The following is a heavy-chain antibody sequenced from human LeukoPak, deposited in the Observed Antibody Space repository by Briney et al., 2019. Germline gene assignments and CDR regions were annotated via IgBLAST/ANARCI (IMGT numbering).Heavy chain of an antibody. J-gene: IGHJ4*02. Sequence: GGSLRLSCAASGFTSSTFALSWVRQAPGRGLEWVSAISGSGGNTYYADSVKGRFTISRDNSRNTLYLQMNSLRAEDTAVYYCARAQILPFYDTLTAYASFDYWGQGTLVTVSS. CDR1: GFTSSTFA. CDR3: ARAQILPFYDTLTAYASFDY. V-gene: IGHV3-23*01. CDR2: ISGSGGNT. D-gene: IGHD3-9*01.